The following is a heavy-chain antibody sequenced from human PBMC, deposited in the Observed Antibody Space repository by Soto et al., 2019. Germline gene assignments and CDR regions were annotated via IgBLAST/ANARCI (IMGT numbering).Heavy chain of an antibody. V-gene: IGHV3-21*01. D-gene: IGHD1-26*01. CDR2: ISSSSSYI. CDR1: GFTFSSYS. Sequence: PGGSLRLSCAASGFTFSSYSMNWVRQAPGKGLEWVSSISSSSSYIYYADSVKGRFTISRDNAKNSLYLQMNSPRAEDTAVYYCARVALGATVGPEQLEPWRQGSLVTVSS. CDR3: ARVALGATVGPEQLEP. J-gene: IGHJ5*01.